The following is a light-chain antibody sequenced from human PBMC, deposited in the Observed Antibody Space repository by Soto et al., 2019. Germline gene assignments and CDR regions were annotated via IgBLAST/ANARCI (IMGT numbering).Light chain of an antibody. CDR3: SSYAASNNLGV. CDR2: EVS. V-gene: IGLV2-8*01. Sequence: QSVLTQPPSASGSPGQSVTISCIGTSSDVDGYNYVSWYQQHPGKAPKLMIYEVSKRPSGVPDRFSGSKSGNTASLTVSGLQAEDEADYYCSSYAASNNLGVFGGGTQLTVL. CDR1: SSDVDGYNY. J-gene: IGLJ7*01.